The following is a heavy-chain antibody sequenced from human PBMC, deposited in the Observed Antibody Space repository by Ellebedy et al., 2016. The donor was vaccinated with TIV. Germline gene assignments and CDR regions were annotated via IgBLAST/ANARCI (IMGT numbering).Heavy chain of an antibody. CDR3: ARGYYGSGSYKAFDI. CDR1: GYTFPGYY. Sequence: AASVKVSCKASGYTFPGYYMHWVRQAPGQGLEWMGWINPNSGGTNYAQKFQGRVTMTRDTSISTAYMELSRLRSDDTAVYYCARGYYGSGSYKAFDIWGQGTMVTVSS. D-gene: IGHD3-10*01. CDR2: INPNSGGT. V-gene: IGHV1-2*02. J-gene: IGHJ3*02.